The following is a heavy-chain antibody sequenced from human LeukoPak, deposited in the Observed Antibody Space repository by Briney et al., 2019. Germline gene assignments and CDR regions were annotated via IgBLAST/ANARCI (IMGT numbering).Heavy chain of an antibody. CDR3: AKDHDIVVEVADY. V-gene: IGHV3-20*04. J-gene: IGHJ4*02. D-gene: IGHD2-2*01. CDR1: GFTFDDYG. CDR2: INWNGGST. Sequence: GGSLRLSCAASGFTFDDYGMSWVRQAPGKGLEWVSGINWNGGSTGYTDSVKGRFTISRDNAKNSLYLQMNSLRAEDTAVYYCAKDHDIVVEVADYWGQGTLVTVSS.